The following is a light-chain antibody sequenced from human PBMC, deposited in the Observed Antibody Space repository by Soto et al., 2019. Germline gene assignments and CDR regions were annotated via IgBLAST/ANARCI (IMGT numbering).Light chain of an antibody. Sequence: QSALTQPRSVSGSPGQSVTISCTGTSSDVGGYNYVSWYQQHPGKAPKLMIYDVSKRPSGVPDRFSGSKSGNTASLTISGLQAEDEADYYCCSYAGSYTQDVVGTGTKLTVL. CDR2: DVS. CDR3: CSYAGSYTQDV. CDR1: SSDVGGYNY. J-gene: IGLJ1*01. V-gene: IGLV2-11*01.